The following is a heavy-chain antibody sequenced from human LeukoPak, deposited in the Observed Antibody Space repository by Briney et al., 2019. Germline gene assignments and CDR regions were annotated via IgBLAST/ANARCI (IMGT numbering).Heavy chain of an antibody. D-gene: IGHD3-10*01. J-gene: IGHJ5*02. V-gene: IGHV4-59*01. Sequence: PSETLSLTCTVSGGSISSYYWSWIRQPPGKGLEWIGYIYYSGSTNYNPSLKSRVTISVETSKNQFSLKLKSVTAADTAVYYCARGGYYGSGNDFRFDPWGQGTLVTVSS. CDR1: GGSISSYY. CDR2: IYYSGST. CDR3: ARGGYYGSGNDFRFDP.